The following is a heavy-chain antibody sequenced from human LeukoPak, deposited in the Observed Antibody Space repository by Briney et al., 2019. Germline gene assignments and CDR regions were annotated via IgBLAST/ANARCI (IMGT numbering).Heavy chain of an antibody. CDR2: ISYDGSNK. CDR1: GFTFSSYC. Sequence: GGSLRLSCAASGFTFSSYCMHWVRQAPGKGLEWVAVISYDGSNKYYADSVKGRFTISRDNSKNTLYLQMNSLRAEDTAVYYCARGATVTTTSAFDFWGQGTMVTVSS. V-gene: IGHV3-30*03. J-gene: IGHJ3*01. D-gene: IGHD4-17*01. CDR3: ARGATVTTTSAFDF.